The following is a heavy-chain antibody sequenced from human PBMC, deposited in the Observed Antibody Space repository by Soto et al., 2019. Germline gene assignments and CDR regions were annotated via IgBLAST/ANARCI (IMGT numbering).Heavy chain of an antibody. CDR2: ISESGINE. CDR3: VQLETKWGGRAEP. D-gene: IGHD7-27*01. J-gene: IGHJ5*02. Sequence: GGSLRLSCQTSGVKSAMSWVRQAPGKGLEWVATISESGINEYYVESVRGRFTVSRDDSKNTVSLEMANLRDEDTAMYHCVQLETKWGGRAEPWGPGTQVTVSS. CDR1: GVKSA. V-gene: IGHV3-7*03.